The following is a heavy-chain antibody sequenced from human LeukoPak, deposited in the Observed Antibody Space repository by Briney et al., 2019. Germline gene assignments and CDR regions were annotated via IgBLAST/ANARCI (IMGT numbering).Heavy chain of an antibody. CDR1: GYPFNGYY. V-gene: IGHV1-2*02. CDR2: VNPNNGDT. CDR3: ARDLADDFDSSAINWFDP. Sequence: GSVKVSCKASGYPFNGYYLHWVRQAPGQGLEWMGWVNPNNGDTNYAEKFEARVTMTRDTSINTAYMELTSLRSDDTVVYYCARDLADDFDSSAINWFDPWGPGTLVTVSS. J-gene: IGHJ5*02. D-gene: IGHD3-22*01.